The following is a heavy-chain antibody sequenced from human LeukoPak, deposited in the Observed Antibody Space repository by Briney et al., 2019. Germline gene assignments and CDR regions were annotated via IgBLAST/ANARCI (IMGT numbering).Heavy chain of an antibody. J-gene: IGHJ5*01. CDR3: ARMSYYDSSGDNWFDP. Sequence: ASVKVSCKASGYTFTGYYMHWVRQAPGQGLEWMGWINPNSGGTNYAQKLQGRVTMTRDTSISTAYMELSSLRSEDTAVYYCARMSYYDSSGDNWFDPWGQGTLVTVSS. D-gene: IGHD3-22*01. CDR1: GYTFTGYY. CDR2: INPNSGGT. V-gene: IGHV1-2*02.